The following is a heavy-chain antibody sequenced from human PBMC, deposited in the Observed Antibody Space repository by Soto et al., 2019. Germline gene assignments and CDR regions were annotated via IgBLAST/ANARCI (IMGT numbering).Heavy chain of an antibody. CDR1: GFTFSSYG. D-gene: IGHD6-19*01. V-gene: IGHV3-30*18. CDR2: ISYDGSNK. Sequence: GGSLRLSCAASGFTFSSYGMHWVRQAPGKGLEWVAVISYDGSNKYYADSVKGRFTISRDNSKNTLYLQMNSLRAEDTAVYYCAQLAVAGTFDYWGQGTLVTVSS. J-gene: IGHJ4*02. CDR3: AQLAVAGTFDY.